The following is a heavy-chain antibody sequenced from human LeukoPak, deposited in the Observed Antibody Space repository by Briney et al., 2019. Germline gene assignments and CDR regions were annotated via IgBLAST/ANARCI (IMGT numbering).Heavy chain of an antibody. CDR1: GGSITSSSYY. Sequence: SETLSLTCTVSGGSITSSSYYWGWIRQPPGKGLEWIGSIYYTGSTYYNPSLKSRVTISVDTSKTQFSLKLSSVTAADTAVYYCARRNPLRLGGFDYWGQGTLVTVSS. V-gene: IGHV4-39*07. D-gene: IGHD5/OR15-5a*01. CDR3: ARRNPLRLGGFDY. CDR2: IYYTGST. J-gene: IGHJ4*02.